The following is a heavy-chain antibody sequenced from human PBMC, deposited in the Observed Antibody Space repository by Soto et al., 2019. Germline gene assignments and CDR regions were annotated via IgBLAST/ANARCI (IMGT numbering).Heavy chain of an antibody. CDR3: ASPSVVGEFDYHYYMAF. V-gene: IGHV3-21*01. CDR1: GFTFSSYS. J-gene: IGHJ6*03. D-gene: IGHD2-2*01. Sequence: PGGSLRLSCAASGFTFSSYSMNWVRQAPGKGLEWVSSISSSSSYIYYADSVKGRFTISRDNAKNSLYLQMNSLRAEDTAVYYCASPSVVGEFDYHYYMAFWAKGTTVTGSS. CDR2: ISSSSSYI.